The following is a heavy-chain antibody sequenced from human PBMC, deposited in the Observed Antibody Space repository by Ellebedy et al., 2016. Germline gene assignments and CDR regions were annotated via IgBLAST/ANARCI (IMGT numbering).Heavy chain of an antibody. CDR1: GSSFSSFW. J-gene: IGHJ2*01. Sequence: GESLKISXKGSGSSFSSFWITWVRQMPGKGLEWMGRIDPRSSDTIYSPSFQGHVTISVDGSIATAYLQWISLEASDNAMYYCARHGLGSEAFWYFDLWGRGTLVTVSS. V-gene: IGHV5-10-1*01. D-gene: IGHD3-10*01. CDR2: IDPRSSDT. CDR3: ARHGLGSEAFWYFDL.